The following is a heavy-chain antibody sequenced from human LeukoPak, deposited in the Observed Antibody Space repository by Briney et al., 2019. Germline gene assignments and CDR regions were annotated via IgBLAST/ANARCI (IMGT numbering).Heavy chain of an antibody. J-gene: IGHJ4*02. D-gene: IGHD3-10*01. V-gene: IGHV4-61*02. CDR2: IYTSGST. CDR3: ARGDRELNYYGSGGFDY. Sequence: PSETLSLTCTVSGGSISSGSYYWSWIRQPAGKGLEWIGRIYTSGSTNYNPSLKSRVTISVDTSKNQFSLKLRSVTAADTAVYYCARGDRELNYYGSGGFDYWGQGTLVTVSS. CDR1: GGSISSGSYY.